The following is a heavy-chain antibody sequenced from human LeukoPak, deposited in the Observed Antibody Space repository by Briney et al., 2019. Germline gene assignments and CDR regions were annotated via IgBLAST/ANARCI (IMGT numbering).Heavy chain of an antibody. D-gene: IGHD3-10*01. Sequence: GGSLRLSCTASGFTFGDYAMSWVRQAPGKGLEWVSSISSSSSYIYYADSVKGRFTISRDNAKNSLYLQMNSLRAEDTAVYYCARRGSRVDYWGQGTLVTVSS. CDR2: ISSSSSYI. V-gene: IGHV3-21*01. CDR3: ARRGSRVDY. CDR1: GFTFGDYA. J-gene: IGHJ4*02.